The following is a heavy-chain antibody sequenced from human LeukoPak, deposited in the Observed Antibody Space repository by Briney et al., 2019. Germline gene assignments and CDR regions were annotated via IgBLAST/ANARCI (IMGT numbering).Heavy chain of an antibody. CDR3: AKKYSTGLDP. V-gene: IGHV3-23*01. J-gene: IGHJ5*02. Sequence: GGSLRLPCVASGFTFSTDGMSWVRQAPGKGLEWVSSISGIGDTYYADSVKGRFTISRDNSKNTLYLQMNSLRAEDTAVYYCAKKYSTGLDPWGQGTLVTVSS. D-gene: IGHD1-26*01. CDR1: GFTFSTDG. CDR2: ISGIGDT.